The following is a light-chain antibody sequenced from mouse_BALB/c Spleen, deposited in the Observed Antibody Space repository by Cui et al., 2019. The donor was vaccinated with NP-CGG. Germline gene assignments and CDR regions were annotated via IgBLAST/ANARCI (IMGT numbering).Light chain of an antibody. J-gene: IGLJ1*01. Sequence: QAVVTQESALTTSPGETVTLTCRSSTGAVTTSNYANWVQEKPDHLFTGLIGGTKNRAPGVPARFSGSLIGDKAALTITAAQTEDEAIYFCALWYSNHWVFGGGTKLTVL. CDR3: ALWYSNHWV. V-gene: IGLV1*01. CDR1: TGAVTTSNY. CDR2: GTK.